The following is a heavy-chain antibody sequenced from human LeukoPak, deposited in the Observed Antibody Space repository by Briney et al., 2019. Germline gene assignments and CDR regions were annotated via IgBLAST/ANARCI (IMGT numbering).Heavy chain of an antibody. V-gene: IGHV4-39*07. D-gene: IGHD5-12*01. CDR1: GGSISSSSYY. CDR3: ASGYIVATMGYYYMDV. J-gene: IGHJ6*03. Sequence: PSETLSLTCTVSGGSISSSSYYWGWIRQPPGKGLEWIGSINYSGSTNYNPSLKSRVTISVDTSKNQFSLKLSSVTAADTAVYYCASGYIVATMGYYYMDVWGKGTTVTVSS. CDR2: INYSGST.